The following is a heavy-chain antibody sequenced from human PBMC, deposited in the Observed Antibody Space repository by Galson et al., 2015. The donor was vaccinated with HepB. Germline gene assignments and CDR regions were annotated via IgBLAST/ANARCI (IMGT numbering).Heavy chain of an antibody. V-gene: IGHV1-69*13. D-gene: IGHD3-22*01. Sequence: SVKVSCKASGGTFSSYAISWVRQAPGQGLEWMGGIIPIFGTANYAQKFQGRVTITADESTSTAYMELSSLRSEDTAVYYCAREFPYSRPHLPYYMDVWGKGTTVTVSS. CDR1: GGTFSSYA. CDR3: AREFPYSRPHLPYYMDV. CDR2: IIPIFGTA. J-gene: IGHJ6*03.